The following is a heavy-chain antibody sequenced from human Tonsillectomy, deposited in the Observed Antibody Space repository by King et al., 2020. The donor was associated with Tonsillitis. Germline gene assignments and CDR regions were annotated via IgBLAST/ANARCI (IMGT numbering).Heavy chain of an antibody. V-gene: IGHV3-23*04. CDR2: ISNSGDST. Sequence: EVQLVVSGGGLVQPGGSLRLSCAASGFTFSNYAMSWVRQAPGKGLEWVSVISNSGDSTYYADSVKGRFTISRDNFMNTLYLQMNSLRAEDTAIYYCAKFGLWFGELMRGYFDYWGQGTLVSVSS. CDR1: GFTFSNYA. D-gene: IGHD3-10*01. CDR3: AKFGLWFGELMRGYFDY. J-gene: IGHJ4*02.